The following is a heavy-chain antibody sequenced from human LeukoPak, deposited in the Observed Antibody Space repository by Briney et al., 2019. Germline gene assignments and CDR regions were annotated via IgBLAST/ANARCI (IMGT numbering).Heavy chain of an antibody. CDR3: ARDQGVRYYVEGAFVI. CDR2: ISYDGSNK. J-gene: IGHJ3*02. CDR1: GFTFSSYA. Sequence: GGSLRLSCAASGFTFSSYAMHWVRQAPGKGLEWVAVISYDGSNKYYADSVKGRFTISRDNSKNTLYLQMTSLRAEDTAVYYCARDQGVRYYVEGAFVIWGQGPMVTVSS. V-gene: IGHV3-30-3*01. D-gene: IGHD3-10*02.